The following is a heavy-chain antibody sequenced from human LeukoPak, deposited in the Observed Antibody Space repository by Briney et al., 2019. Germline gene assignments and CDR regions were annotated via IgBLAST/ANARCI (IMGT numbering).Heavy chain of an antibody. CDR2: VNGDGRSK. J-gene: IGHJ6*03. V-gene: IGHV3-74*03. CDR1: GFTLSSSW. CDR3: ARGAYHSYYMDV. Sequence: PGRSLRLSCAASGFTLSSSWMHWVRQAPGKGLLWVSRVNGDGRSKSYADSAKGRFTISRGNAKNTLYLQMNSLRAEDTAVYYCARGAYHSYYMDVWGKGTTVTVSS.